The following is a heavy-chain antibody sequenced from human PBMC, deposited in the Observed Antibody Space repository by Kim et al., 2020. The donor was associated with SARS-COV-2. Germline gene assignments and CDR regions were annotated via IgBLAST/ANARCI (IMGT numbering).Heavy chain of an antibody. D-gene: IGHD1-26*01. V-gene: IGHV3-30*04. CDR3: ARDRDSGKNYYYYYGLDV. J-gene: IGHJ6*02. CDR2: ISHDGRNQ. CDR1: GFTFSNYA. Sequence: GGSLRLSCAASGFTFSNYAMHWVRQGPGKGLEWVAVISHDGRNQYYADSVKGRFTISRDNSKNTLYLQMNSLGAEDTAVYYCARDRDSGKNYYYYYGLDVWGQGTTVTVSS.